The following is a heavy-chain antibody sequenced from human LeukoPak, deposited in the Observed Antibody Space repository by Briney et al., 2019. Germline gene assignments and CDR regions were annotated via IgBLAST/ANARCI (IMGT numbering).Heavy chain of an antibody. J-gene: IGHJ6*02. CDR2: INHSGST. CDR1: GGSFSGYY. V-gene: IGHV4-34*01. D-gene: IGHD3-22*01. CDR3: ARVLVYYDSSGYYAYGMDV. Sequence: SETLSLTCAVYGGSFSGYYWSWIRQPPGKGLEWIGEINHSGSTNYNPSLKSRVTISVDTSKNQFSLKLSSVTAADTAVHYCARVLVYYDSSGYYAYGMDVWGQGTTVTVSS.